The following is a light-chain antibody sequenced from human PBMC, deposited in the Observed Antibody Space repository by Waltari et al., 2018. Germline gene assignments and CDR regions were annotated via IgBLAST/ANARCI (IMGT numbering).Light chain of an antibody. CDR1: NSNIGFNS. V-gene: IGLV1-47*01. Sequence: QSVLSQPPSASASPGQGVTISCSGSNSNIGFNSVFWYQHVPGTAPKLVIFRDSKRPSGVPGRFAGSKSGTSASLAISGLRSEDEADYYYASWDQSLRGVVFGGGTKLTVL. CDR3: ASWDQSLRGVV. CDR2: RDS. J-gene: IGLJ2*01.